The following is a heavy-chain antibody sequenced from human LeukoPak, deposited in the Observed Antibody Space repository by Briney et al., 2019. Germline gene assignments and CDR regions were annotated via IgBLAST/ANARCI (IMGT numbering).Heavy chain of an antibody. V-gene: IGHV1-2*02. CDR1: GYTFTGYY. CDR3: AREFTTIFGVVITFFDY. Sequence: GASVKVSCQASGYTFTGYYMHWVRQAPGQGLEWMGWINPNSGGTNYAQKFQGRVTMTRDTSISTAYMELSRLRSDDTAVYYCAREFTTIFGVVITFFDYWGQGTLVTVSS. J-gene: IGHJ4*02. D-gene: IGHD3-3*01. CDR2: INPNSGGT.